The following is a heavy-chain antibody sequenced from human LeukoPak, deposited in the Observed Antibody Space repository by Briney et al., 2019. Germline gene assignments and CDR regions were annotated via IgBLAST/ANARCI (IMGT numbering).Heavy chain of an antibody. CDR3: ASPGHSSAYGDAFDI. D-gene: IGHD3-22*01. CDR1: GGSISSGGYY. Sequence: SQTLSLTCTVSGGSISSGGYYWRWIRQHPGKGLGWIGYIYYSGSTYYNPSLKSRVTMSVDTSENQFSLNLSSVTAADTAVYYCASPGHSSAYGDAFDIWGQGTMVTVSS. CDR2: IYYSGST. J-gene: IGHJ3*02. V-gene: IGHV4-31*03.